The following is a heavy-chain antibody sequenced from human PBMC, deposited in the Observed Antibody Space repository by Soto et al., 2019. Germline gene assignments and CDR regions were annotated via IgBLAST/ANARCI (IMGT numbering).Heavy chain of an antibody. CDR2: ISSDGSST. D-gene: IGHD5-12*01. CDR3: ARESSGYSSYFDY. J-gene: IGHJ4*01. Sequence: EVQLVESVGGLVQPGGSLRLSCAAPGFGFSKYWIHWVRQAPGKGLVWVSRISSDGSSTNYADSVKGRFTISRDTAKNAVYLQMNSLRAEDTAVYYCARESSGYSSYFDYWGQGTLVTVSS. CDR1: GFGFSKYW. V-gene: IGHV3-74*01.